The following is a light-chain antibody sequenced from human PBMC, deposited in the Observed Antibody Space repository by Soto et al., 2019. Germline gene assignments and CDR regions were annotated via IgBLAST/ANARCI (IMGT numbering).Light chain of an antibody. V-gene: IGKV2-30*01. J-gene: IGKJ3*01. CDR2: KVS. CDR1: QSLVNCDGNTS. CDR3: TQGTHSPPT. Sequence: DVVMTQSPLSLPVTLGQPASISCRSDQSLVNCDGNTSLSWFHQRPGQSPRRLINKVSNRHSGVSDRFSGSGSGTDSTVNITQVGAEDVGVYYCTQGTHSPPTFGPGTKVHI.